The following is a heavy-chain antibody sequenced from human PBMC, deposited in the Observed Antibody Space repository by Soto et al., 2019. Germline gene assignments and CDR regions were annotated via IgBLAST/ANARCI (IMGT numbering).Heavy chain of an antibody. D-gene: IGHD3-3*01. J-gene: IGHJ4*02. Sequence: QVQLVESGGGVVQPGRSLRLSCAASGFSFSSYGMHWVRQAPGKGLEWVAIIWYDGSNKYYADSVKGRFTISRDNSKNTLYLQMNSLRAEGTAVYFCARDDDGPPDYWGQGTLVTVSS. CDR2: IWYDGSNK. CDR1: GFSFSSYG. CDR3: ARDDDGPPDY. V-gene: IGHV3-33*01.